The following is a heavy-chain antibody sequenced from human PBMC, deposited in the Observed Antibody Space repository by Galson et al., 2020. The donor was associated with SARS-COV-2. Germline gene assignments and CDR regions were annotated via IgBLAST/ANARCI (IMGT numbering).Heavy chain of an antibody. V-gene: IGHV3-48*04. Sequence: GSLRLSCAAYGFSFVTKSMNWVRQAPGKGLEWISYISSSSSTIHYAESVKGRFTISKDNTKNALYLQMTSLSADDTAVYYCARDLGYCRGGSCFHDAFDLWGQGTMVTVSS. CDR3: ARDLGYCRGGSCFHDAFDL. J-gene: IGHJ3*01. CDR2: ISSSSSTI. D-gene: IGHD2-15*01. CDR1: GFSFVTKS.